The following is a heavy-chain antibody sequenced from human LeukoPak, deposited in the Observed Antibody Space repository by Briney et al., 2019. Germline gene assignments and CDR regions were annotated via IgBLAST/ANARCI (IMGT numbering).Heavy chain of an antibody. Sequence: SQTLSLTCAVSGGSISSGGYSWSWIRQPPGKGLEWIGYIYHSGSTYYNPSLKSRVTISVDRSKNQFSLKLSSVTAADTAVYYCARDRGSSGWYNWFDPWGQGTLVTVSS. J-gene: IGHJ5*02. V-gene: IGHV4-30-2*01. CDR3: ARDRGSSGWYNWFDP. D-gene: IGHD3-22*01. CDR2: IYHSGST. CDR1: GGSISSGGYS.